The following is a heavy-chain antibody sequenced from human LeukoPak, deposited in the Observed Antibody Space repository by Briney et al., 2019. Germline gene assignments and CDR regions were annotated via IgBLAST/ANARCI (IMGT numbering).Heavy chain of an antibody. V-gene: IGHV3-7*01. Sequence: QTGGSLRLSCAASGFTFSSYWMSWVRQAPGKGLEWVANIKQDGSEKYYVDSVKGRFTISRDNAKSSLYLQMNSLRAEDTAVYYCARALIQVGAGDWFDPWGQGTLVTDSS. CDR3: ARALIQVGAGDWFDP. CDR1: GFTFSSYW. CDR2: IKQDGSEK. J-gene: IGHJ5*02. D-gene: IGHD1-26*01.